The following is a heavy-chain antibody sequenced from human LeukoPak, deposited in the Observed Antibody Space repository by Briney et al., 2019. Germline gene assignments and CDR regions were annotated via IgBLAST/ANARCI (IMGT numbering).Heavy chain of an antibody. CDR1: GYTFNDYY. CDR2: VDLEDGDT. Sequence: ATVKISCKASGYTFNDYYIHWVQQAPGKGLEWMGRVDLEDGDTIYAEKFQGRVTITADTSTDTAYMDPSSLRSFDTAVYYCARGSRSFDWLRSYFDFWGQGTLVSVSS. CDR3: ARGSRSFDWLRSYFDF. J-gene: IGHJ4*02. D-gene: IGHD3-9*01. V-gene: IGHV1-69-2*01.